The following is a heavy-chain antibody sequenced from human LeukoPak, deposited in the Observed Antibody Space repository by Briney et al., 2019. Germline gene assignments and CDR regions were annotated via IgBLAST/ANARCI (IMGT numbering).Heavy chain of an antibody. CDR1: GFTFSSYS. CDR2: ITISSSYI. V-gene: IGHV3-21*01. D-gene: IGHD6-6*01. J-gene: IGHJ4*02. CDR3: ARGYSSSFYFDY. Sequence: GGSLRLSCAASGFTFSSYSMNWVRLAPGKGLECVSSITISSSYIYYADSVKGRFTISRDNAKNSLYLQMSSLRVEDTAVYYCARGYSSSFYFDYWGQGTLVTVSS.